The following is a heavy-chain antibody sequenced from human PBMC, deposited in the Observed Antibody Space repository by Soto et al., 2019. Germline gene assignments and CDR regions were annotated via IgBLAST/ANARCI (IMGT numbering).Heavy chain of an antibody. CDR2: ISSSGSTI. V-gene: IGHV3-11*01. Sequence: PGGSLRLSCAASGFTFSDYYMSWIRQAPGKGLEWVSYISSSGSTIYYADSVKGRFTISRDNAKNSLYLQMNSLRAEDTAVYYCARDQTGTTPYYSYYGMHVWGQGTTVTAP. CDR1: GFTFSDYY. D-gene: IGHD1-7*01. CDR3: ARDQTGTTPYYSYYGMHV. J-gene: IGHJ6*02.